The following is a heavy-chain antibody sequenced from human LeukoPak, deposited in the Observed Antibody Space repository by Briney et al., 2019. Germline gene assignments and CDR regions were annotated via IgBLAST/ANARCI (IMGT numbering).Heavy chain of an antibody. Sequence: GGSLRLSCAASGFTFGSYGMHWVRQAPGKGLEWVAVIWYDGSNKYYADSVKGRFTISRDNSKNTLYLQMNSLRAEDTAVYYCARDGIAAADLYYYGMDVWGQGTTVTVSS. J-gene: IGHJ6*02. CDR2: IWYDGSNK. D-gene: IGHD6-13*01. CDR1: GFTFGSYG. CDR3: ARDGIAAADLYYYGMDV. V-gene: IGHV3-33*01.